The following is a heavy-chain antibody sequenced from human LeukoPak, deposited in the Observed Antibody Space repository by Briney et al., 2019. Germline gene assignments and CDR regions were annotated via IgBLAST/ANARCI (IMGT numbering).Heavy chain of an antibody. CDR3: ARAQTYGDYVSWFDP. CDR2: VYGSGST. D-gene: IGHD4-17*01. CDR1: GDSIGSYS. J-gene: IGHJ5*02. Sequence: PSETLSLTCTVSGDSIGSYSWNWIRQAAGEGLEWIGRVYGSGSTNYNPSLKSRVTMSVDTSKNQFSLKLSSVTAADTAVYYCARAQTYGDYVSWFDPWGQGTLVTVSS. V-gene: IGHV4-4*07.